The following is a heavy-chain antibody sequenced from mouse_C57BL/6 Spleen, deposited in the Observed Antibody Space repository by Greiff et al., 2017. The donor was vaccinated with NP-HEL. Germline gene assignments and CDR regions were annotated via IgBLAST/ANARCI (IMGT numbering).Heavy chain of an antibody. J-gene: IGHJ4*01. Sequence: VQLQQSDAELVKPGASVMISCKVSGYTFTDHTIHWMKQRPEQGLEWIGYIYPRDGSTKYNEKFKGKATLTADKSSSTAYMQLNSLTSEDSAVYFCARAGGPHYYAMDYWGQGTSVTVSS. CDR3: ARAGGPHYYAMDY. CDR2: IYPRDGST. V-gene: IGHV1-78*01. CDR1: GYTFTDHT.